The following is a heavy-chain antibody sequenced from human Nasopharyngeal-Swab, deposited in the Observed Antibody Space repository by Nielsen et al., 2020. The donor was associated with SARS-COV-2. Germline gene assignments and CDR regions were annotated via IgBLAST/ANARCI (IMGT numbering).Heavy chain of an antibody. Sequence: SETLSLTCTVSGYSISSGYYWDWIRQSPGKGLEWIGSIYHSGSTNYNPSLKSRVTMSVDMSKNQFSLKLSSVTAADTAVYYCAREEQSFDYWGQGTLVAVSS. D-gene: IGHD1-26*01. CDR3: AREEQSFDY. CDR2: IYHSGST. J-gene: IGHJ4*02. CDR1: GYSISSGYY. V-gene: IGHV4-38-2*02.